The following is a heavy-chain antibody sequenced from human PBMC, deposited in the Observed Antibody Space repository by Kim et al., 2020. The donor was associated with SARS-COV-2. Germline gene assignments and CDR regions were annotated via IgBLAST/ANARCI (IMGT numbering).Heavy chain of an antibody. J-gene: IGHJ4*02. CDR3: AKDRAIFCGGDCYPH. D-gene: IGHD2-21*02. CDR2: ISYDGSNK. Sequence: GGSLRLSCAASGFTFSSYGMHWVRQAPGKGLEWVAVISYDGSNKYYADSVKGRFTISRDNSKNTLYLQMNSLRAEDTAVYYCAKDRAIFCGGDCYPHWGQGTLVTVSS. V-gene: IGHV3-30*18. CDR1: GFTFSSYG.